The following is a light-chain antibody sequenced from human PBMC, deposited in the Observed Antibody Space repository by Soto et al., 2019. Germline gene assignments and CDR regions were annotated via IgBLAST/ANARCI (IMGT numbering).Light chain of an antibody. Sequence: QSVLTQPPSVSGAPGQRVTISCTGSSSNIGAGYDVHWYQQLPGTAPKLLIYGNSNRPSGVPDRFPGSKSGTSASLAITGLQAEDEADYYCQSYDSGLRGVVFGGGTKVTVL. CDR3: QSYDSGLRGVV. CDR2: GNS. CDR1: SSNIGAGYD. J-gene: IGLJ2*01. V-gene: IGLV1-40*01.